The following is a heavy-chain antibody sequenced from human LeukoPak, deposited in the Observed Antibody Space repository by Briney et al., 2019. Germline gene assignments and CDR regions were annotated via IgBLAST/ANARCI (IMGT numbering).Heavy chain of an antibody. CDR1: GFTFSNFW. CDR3: ARGREYYFDSSVYYDY. D-gene: IGHD3-22*01. V-gene: IGHV3-7*04. Sequence: GGSLRLSCAASGFTFSNFWMGWARQGPEKGLQWVASINRDGSEKHPVDSVKGRFTISRDNAKDSLYLQLNSLRAEDTAMYFCARGREYYFDSSVYYDYWGQGTMVTVSS. J-gene: IGHJ4*02. CDR2: INRDGSEK.